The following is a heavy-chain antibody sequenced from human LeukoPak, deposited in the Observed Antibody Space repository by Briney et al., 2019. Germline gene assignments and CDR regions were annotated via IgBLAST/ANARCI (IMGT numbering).Heavy chain of an antibody. D-gene: IGHD2-21*01. CDR1: GGSISSYY. Sequence: SETLSLTCTVSGGSISSYYWSWIRQPPGKGLEWIGYIYYSGSTNYNPSLKSRVTISVDTSKNQFSLKLSSVTAADTAVYYCARGMLFCGGDCYDYWGQGTLVTVSS. CDR2: IYYSGST. J-gene: IGHJ4*02. CDR3: ARGMLFCGGDCYDY. V-gene: IGHV4-59*01.